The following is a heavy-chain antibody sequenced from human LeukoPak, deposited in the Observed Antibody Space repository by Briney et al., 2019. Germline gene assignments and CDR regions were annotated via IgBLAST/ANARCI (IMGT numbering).Heavy chain of an antibody. V-gene: IGHV1-18*01. D-gene: IGHD3-22*01. CDR1: GYTFTYYV. CDR2: ISAYNGNT. J-gene: IGHJ3*02. Sequence: ASVKVSCKTSGYTFTYYVISWVRQAPGQGLEWMGWISAYNGNTNYAQKLQGRVTMTTDTSTSTAYMELRSLRSDDTAVYYCARDSTMMAAFDIWGQGTMVTVSS. CDR3: ARDSTMMAAFDI.